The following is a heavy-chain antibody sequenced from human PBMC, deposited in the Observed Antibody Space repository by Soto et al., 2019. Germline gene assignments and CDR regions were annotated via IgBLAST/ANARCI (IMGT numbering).Heavy chain of an antibody. D-gene: IGHD4-4*01. CDR3: ARHSYYSNPLRFDP. V-gene: IGHV4-59*08. Sequence: SETLSLTRTVSGGSITGYYWSWIRQPPGKGPEWIGNIHYSGSTNYNPSLKSRVTISVDTSKNQFSLRLSSVTAAETAVYYCARHSYYSNPLRFDPWGQGTLVTVSS. CDR1: GGSITGYY. CDR2: IHYSGST. J-gene: IGHJ5*02.